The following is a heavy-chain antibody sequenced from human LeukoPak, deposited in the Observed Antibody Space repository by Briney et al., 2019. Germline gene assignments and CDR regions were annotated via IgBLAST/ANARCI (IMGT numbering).Heavy chain of an antibody. J-gene: IGHJ4*02. Sequence: GGSLRLSCAASGFTFSSYSMNWVRQAPGKGLEWVSYISSSSSYTNYADSVKGRFTISRDNAKNSLYLQMNSLRAEDTAVYYCARDGNYYGSGSYSWGQGTLVTVSS. D-gene: IGHD3-10*01. CDR3: ARDGNYYGSGSYS. CDR1: GFTFSSYS. V-gene: IGHV3-21*05. CDR2: ISSSSSYT.